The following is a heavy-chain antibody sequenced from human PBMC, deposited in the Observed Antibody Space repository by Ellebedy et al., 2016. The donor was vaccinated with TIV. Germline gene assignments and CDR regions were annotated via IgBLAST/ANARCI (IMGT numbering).Heavy chain of an antibody. CDR2: ISTDSHT. Sequence: GESLKISXAASGFTFSNHWMNWVRQAPGKGLEWVSYISTDSHTYYADSVKGRFTISRDNAKNSLYLQMNSLRDEDTAVYYCARERWDCGGDCYSFFDYWGQGTLVTVSS. D-gene: IGHD2-21*02. J-gene: IGHJ4*02. CDR3: ARERWDCGGDCYSFFDY. V-gene: IGHV3-69-1*01. CDR1: GFTFSNHW.